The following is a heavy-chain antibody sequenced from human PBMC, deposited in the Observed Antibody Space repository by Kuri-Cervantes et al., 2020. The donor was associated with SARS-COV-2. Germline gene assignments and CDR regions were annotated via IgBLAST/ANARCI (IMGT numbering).Heavy chain of an antibody. D-gene: IGHD3-22*01. CDR1: GFTFSSYA. Sequence: GGSLRLSCAASGFTFSSYAMSWVRQAPGKGLEWVSAISGSGGSTYYADSVKGRFTISRDSSKNTLYLQMNSLRAEDTAVYYCAKDKFMYYDSSGYYDYWGQGTLVTVSS. CDR3: AKDKFMYYDSSGYYDY. J-gene: IGHJ4*02. V-gene: IGHV3-23*01. CDR2: ISGSGGST.